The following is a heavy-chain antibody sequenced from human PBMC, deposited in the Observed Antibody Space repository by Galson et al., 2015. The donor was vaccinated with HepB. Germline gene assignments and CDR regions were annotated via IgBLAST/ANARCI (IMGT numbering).Heavy chain of an antibody. Sequence: SVKVSCRASGGTFSSYTISWVRQAPGQGLEWMGRIIPILGIANYAQKFQGRVTITADKSTSTAYMELSSLRSEDTAVYYCASPMDVVVPAAMTSYYYYGMDVWGQGTTVTVSS. CDR1: GGTFSSYT. V-gene: IGHV1-69*02. D-gene: IGHD2-2*01. CDR3: ASPMDVVVPAAMTSYYYYGMDV. J-gene: IGHJ6*02. CDR2: IIPILGIA.